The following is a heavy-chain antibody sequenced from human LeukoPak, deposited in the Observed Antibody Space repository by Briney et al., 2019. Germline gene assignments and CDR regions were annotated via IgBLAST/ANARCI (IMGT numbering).Heavy chain of an antibody. CDR2: IKSETDGGTR. Sequence: KPGESLRLSCAASGFTFSKAWLSWVRQAPGKGLEWVGRIKSETDGGTRDYAAPVKGRFFISRDDSENTLYLQMNSLQTEDTAVYYCTTYLGYCSGGSCFSGAFDIWGQGTMVTVSS. D-gene: IGHD2-15*01. V-gene: IGHV3-15*01. J-gene: IGHJ3*02. CDR1: GFTFSKAW. CDR3: TTYLGYCSGGSCFSGAFDI.